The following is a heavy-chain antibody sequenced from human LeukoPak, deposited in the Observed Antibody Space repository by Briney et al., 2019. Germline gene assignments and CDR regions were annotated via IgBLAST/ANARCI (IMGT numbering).Heavy chain of an antibody. J-gene: IGHJ4*02. CDR1: GGSISSGGYY. D-gene: IGHD3-22*01. CDR3: AGTYYYDSSGYYFDY. V-gene: IGHV4-31*03. CDR2: IYYSGST. Sequence: SQTLSLTCTVSGGSISSGGYYWSWIRQHPGKGLEWIGYIYYSGSTNYNPSLKSRVTMSVDTSKNQFSLKLSSVTAADTAVYYCAGTYYYDSSGYYFDYWGQGTLVTVSS.